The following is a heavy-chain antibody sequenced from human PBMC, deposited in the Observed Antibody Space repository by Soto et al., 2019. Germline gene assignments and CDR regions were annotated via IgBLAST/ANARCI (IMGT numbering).Heavy chain of an antibody. D-gene: IGHD6-6*01. Sequence: PSETLSLTCTVSGDSISSYYWSWIRQPPGKGLEWIGDIYYSGSTNYNPSLKSRVTMSVDTSKNQFSLKLSSVTAADTAVYYCARTSRIDCWGQGTLVSVSS. V-gene: IGHV4-59*12. CDR1: GDSISSYY. J-gene: IGHJ4*02. CDR3: ARTSRIDC. CDR2: IYYSGST.